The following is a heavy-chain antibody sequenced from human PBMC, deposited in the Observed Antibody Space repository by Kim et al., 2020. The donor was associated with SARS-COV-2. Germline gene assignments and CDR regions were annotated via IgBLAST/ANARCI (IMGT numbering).Heavy chain of an antibody. CDR3: ARDPGGGELSRFDY. V-gene: IGHV3-30-3*01. D-gene: IGHD1-26*01. CDR2: ISYDGSNK. Sequence: GGSLRLSCAASGFTFSSYAMHWVRQAPGKGLEWVAVISYDGSNKYYADSVKGRFTISRDNSKNTLYLQMNSLRAEDTAVYYCARDPGGGELSRFDYWGQGTLVTVSS. CDR1: GFTFSSYA. J-gene: IGHJ4*02.